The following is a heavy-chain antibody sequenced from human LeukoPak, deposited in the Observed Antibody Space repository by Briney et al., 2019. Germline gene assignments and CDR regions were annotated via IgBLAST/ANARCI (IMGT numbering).Heavy chain of an antibody. CDR1: GYPSTDYY. V-gene: IGHV1-2*02. D-gene: IGHD1-14*01. Sequence: ASVKVSCKASGYPSTDYYIHWMRQAPGQVLEWVGWIHPNSGATLYAQNFQGRVAMTTDTSISTAYIELRWLSFDDSAIYYCTREYENRVHWGQGTLVIVSS. CDR3: TREYENRVH. CDR2: IHPNSGAT. J-gene: IGHJ4*02.